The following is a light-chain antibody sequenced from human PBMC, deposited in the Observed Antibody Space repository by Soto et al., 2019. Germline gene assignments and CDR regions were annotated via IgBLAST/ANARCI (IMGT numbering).Light chain of an antibody. V-gene: IGLV2-11*01. CDR3: CSYAGSYTYV. Sequence: QSALTQPRSVSGSPGQSVTISCTGTSSDVGGYNYVSWYQQHPGKAPKLMIYDVSKRPSGVPDRLSGSKSGNTAYLTISGLHAEDDAEYYCCSYAGSYTYVFGTGTKLTVL. CDR1: SSDVGGYNY. CDR2: DVS. J-gene: IGLJ1*01.